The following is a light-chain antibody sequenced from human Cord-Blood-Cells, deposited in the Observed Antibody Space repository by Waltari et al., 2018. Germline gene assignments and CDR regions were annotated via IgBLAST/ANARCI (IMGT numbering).Light chain of an antibody. CDR3: QQSYSTRP. V-gene: IGKV1-39*01. CDR1: QSISSY. Sequence: IPMTQSPPSLSASVRARATITSRASQSISSYLSWYQQKPGKAPKLLIYAASSLQSGVPSRFSGSGSGTDVTLTIRSLQPEYYATYSCQQSYSTRPFSGDTKVDI. J-gene: IGKJ4*02. CDR2: AAS.